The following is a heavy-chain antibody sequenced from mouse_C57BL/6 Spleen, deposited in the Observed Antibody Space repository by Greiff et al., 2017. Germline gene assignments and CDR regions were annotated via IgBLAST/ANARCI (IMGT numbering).Heavy chain of an antibody. CDR3: ARGDSSGLYYFDY. CDR2: IYPGDGDT. CDR1: GYAFSSSW. Sequence: VQLQESGPELVKPGASVKISCKASGYAFSSSWMNWVKQRPGKGLEWIGRIYPGDGDTNYNGKFKGKATLTADKSSSTAYMQLSSLTSEDSAVYCCARGDSSGLYYFDYWGQGTTLTVSS. J-gene: IGHJ2*01. D-gene: IGHD3-2*02. V-gene: IGHV1-82*01.